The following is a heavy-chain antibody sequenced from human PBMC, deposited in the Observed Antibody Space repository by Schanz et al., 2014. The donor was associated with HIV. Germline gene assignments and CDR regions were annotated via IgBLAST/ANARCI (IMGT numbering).Heavy chain of an antibody. V-gene: IGHV1-69*01. Sequence: QVDLEQSGAEVKKPGSSVMVSCKTSGGTFTNYAIIWVRQAPGQGLQWMGGIIPFFGTANYAQTLQGRLTITADESTGTAYMDLTSLRYEDTALYYCAASMYNGSYGTHYYFDLWGRGTLVTVSS. CDR3: AASMYNGSYGTHYYFDL. J-gene: IGHJ2*01. D-gene: IGHD1-26*01. CDR2: IIPFFGTA. CDR1: GGTFTNYA.